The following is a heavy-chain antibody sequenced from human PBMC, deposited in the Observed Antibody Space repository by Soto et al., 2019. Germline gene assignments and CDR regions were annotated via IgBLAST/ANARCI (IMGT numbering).Heavy chain of an antibody. CDR1: GFTFSTYW. CDR2: INRDGSTT. V-gene: IGHV3-74*01. CDR3: AVGPGTSYSYTVDV. D-gene: IGHD6-13*01. J-gene: IGHJ6*02. Sequence: EVQLVESGGGLVQPGGSLRLSCAASGFTFSTYWMHWVRQAPGKGLVWVSRINRDGSTTNYADSVKGRFTISRDNAKNTLYLQMNCLRAEDTAVYYCAVGPGTSYSYTVDVWGRGTTGTVSS.